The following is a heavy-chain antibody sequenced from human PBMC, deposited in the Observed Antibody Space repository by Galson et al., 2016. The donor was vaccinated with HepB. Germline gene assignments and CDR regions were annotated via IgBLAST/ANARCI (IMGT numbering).Heavy chain of an antibody. CDR2: LSPSGTST. D-gene: IGHD5-24*01. Sequence: SLRLSCAASRFTFSSYGMSWVRQAPGKGLEWVAGLSPSGTSTYYGDSMKGRFSISRDNSKTTLYLQINSLRVEDTALYYCARDQRWLQFGKDAFYLWGQGTFVIVSS. CDR3: ARDQRWLQFGKDAFYL. CDR1: RFTFSSYG. J-gene: IGHJ3*01. V-gene: IGHV3-23*01.